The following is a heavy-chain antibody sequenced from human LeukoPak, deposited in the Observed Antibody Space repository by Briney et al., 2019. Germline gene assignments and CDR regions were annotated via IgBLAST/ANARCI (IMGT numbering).Heavy chain of an antibody. J-gene: IGHJ4*02. D-gene: IGHD6-25*01. Sequence: GGSLRLSCAASGFTFSNYWTSWVRQASGKGLEWVANIKEDGSEKYYVDSVKGRFTISRDNAKNSLYLQMNSLRAEDTAIYYCASGRRLGYWGQGTLVTVSS. CDR2: IKEDGSEK. CDR3: ASGRRLGY. CDR1: GFTFSNYW. V-gene: IGHV3-7*01.